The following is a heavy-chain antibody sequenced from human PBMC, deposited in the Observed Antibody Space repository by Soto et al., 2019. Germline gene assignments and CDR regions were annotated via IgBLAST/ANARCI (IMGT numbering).Heavy chain of an antibody. CDR1: GFTFSSYN. Sequence: GGSLRLSCAASGFTFSSYNMNWVRQAPGKGLEWVSYISSSSTTTYYADSVKGRFTISRDNAKNSLYLQMNSLRAEDTAVYYCARALTLGGDSLDYWGQGTLVTVSS. J-gene: IGHJ4*02. CDR3: ARALTLGGDSLDY. V-gene: IGHV3-48*04. CDR2: ISSSSTTT. D-gene: IGHD4-17*01.